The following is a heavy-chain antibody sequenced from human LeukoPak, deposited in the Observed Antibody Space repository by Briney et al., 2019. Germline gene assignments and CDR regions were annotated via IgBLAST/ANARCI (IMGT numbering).Heavy chain of an antibody. D-gene: IGHD3-16*01. V-gene: IGHV4-39*01. CDR1: GGSISSSSYY. CDR3: ARRGRRRNAFDI. J-gene: IGHJ3*02. Sequence: SETLSLTCTVSGGSISSSSYYWGWIRQPPGKGLEWIGSIYYSGSTYYNPSLKSRVTISVDTSKNQFSLKLSSVTAADTAVYYCARRGRRRNAFDIWAKGQWSPSLQ. CDR2: IYYSGST.